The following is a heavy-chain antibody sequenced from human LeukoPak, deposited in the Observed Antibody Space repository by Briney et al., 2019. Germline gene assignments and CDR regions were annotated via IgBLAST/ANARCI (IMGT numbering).Heavy chain of an antibody. Sequence: GASVKVSCKASGYTFSNYYTHWVRQAPGHGLECMGMINPTGGSTTYTQRFLGRVTMTRDMSTSTVYMEVSSLRSEDTAVYYCARRYSSSWKAIDYWGQGTLVTVSS. D-gene: IGHD6-13*01. CDR3: ARRYSSSWKAIDY. CDR1: GYTFSNYY. V-gene: IGHV1-46*01. CDR2: INPTGGST. J-gene: IGHJ4*02.